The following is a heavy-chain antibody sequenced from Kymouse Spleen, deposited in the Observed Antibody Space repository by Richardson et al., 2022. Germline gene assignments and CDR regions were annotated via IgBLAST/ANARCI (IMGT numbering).Heavy chain of an antibody. CDR3: AREDSGSYYYYYYGMDV. CDR2: INTNTGNP. Sequence: QVQLVQSGSELKKPGASVKVSCKASGYTFTSYAMNWVRQAPGQGLEWMGWINTNTGNPTYAQGFTGRFVFSLDTSVSTAYLQICSLKAEDTAVYYCAREDSGSYYYYYYGMDVWGQGTTVTVSS. V-gene: IGHV7-4-1*01. J-gene: IGHJ6*02. CDR1: GYTFTSYA. D-gene: IGHD1-26*01.